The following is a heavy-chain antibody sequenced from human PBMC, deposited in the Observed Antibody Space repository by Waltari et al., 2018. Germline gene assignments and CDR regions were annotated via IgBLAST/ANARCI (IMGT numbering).Heavy chain of an antibody. D-gene: IGHD6-19*01. CDR2: IKEDGIEK. J-gene: IGHJ4*02. CDR3: ATLDFSGGDYFDY. V-gene: IGHV3-7*01. CDR1: GIIFSRNW. Sequence: EVRLVESGGGLVQPGGSLRLSCAASGIIFSRNWMSWVRQAPGKGLEWVANIKEDGIEKYYVASVKGRFTISRDNAKNSLYLQMSSLKAEDTAVYYCATLDFSGGDYFDYWGQGTLVTVSP.